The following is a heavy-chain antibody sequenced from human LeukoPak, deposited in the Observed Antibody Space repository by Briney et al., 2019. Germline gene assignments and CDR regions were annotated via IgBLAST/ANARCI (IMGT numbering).Heavy chain of an antibody. CDR1: GFTLSYYG. D-gene: IGHD1-26*01. V-gene: IGHV3-33*08. J-gene: IGHJ4*02. CDR2: ISYDGNDK. Sequence: GGSLRLSCVASGFTLSYYGMHWVRQAPGKGLEWVAVISYDGNDKYYEDSVKGRFTISRDNAENTLYLQMNGLRAEDTALYYCARGGGSYRFDYWGQGILVTVSS. CDR3: ARGGGSYRFDY.